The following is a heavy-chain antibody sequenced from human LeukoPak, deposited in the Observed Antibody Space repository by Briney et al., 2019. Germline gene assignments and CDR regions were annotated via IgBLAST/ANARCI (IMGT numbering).Heavy chain of an antibody. CDR1: GFTFSIYG. D-gene: IGHD3-22*01. Sequence: GGSLRLSCAASGFTFSIYGMTWVRQAPGKGLEWVSAISGSGGSTYYADSVKGRFTISRDNSKNTLYLQMNSLRAEDTAVHWCAKDRDYYDSNYYHFDYWGQGTLVTVSS. J-gene: IGHJ4*02. CDR3: AKDRDYYDSNYYHFDY. V-gene: IGHV3-23*01. CDR2: ISGSGGST.